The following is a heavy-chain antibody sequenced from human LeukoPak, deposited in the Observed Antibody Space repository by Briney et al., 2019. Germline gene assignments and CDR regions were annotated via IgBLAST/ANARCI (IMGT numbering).Heavy chain of an antibody. V-gene: IGHV4-34*01. Sequence: SETLSLTCAVYGGSLSGYYWSWIRQPPGKGLEWIGEINHSGSTNYNPSLKSRVTISVDTSKNQFSLKLSSVTAADTAVYYCARGVVRGVILWFDPWGQGTLVTVSS. CDR3: ARGVVRGVILWFDP. D-gene: IGHD3-10*01. CDR1: GGSLSGYY. J-gene: IGHJ5*02. CDR2: INHSGST.